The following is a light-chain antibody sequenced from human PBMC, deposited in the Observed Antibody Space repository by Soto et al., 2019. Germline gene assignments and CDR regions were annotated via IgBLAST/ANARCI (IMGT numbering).Light chain of an antibody. Sequence: DIQMTQSPSSLSASVEDRVIITCRASQSISNHLNWYQQKPGKAPKLLIYDASTLQSGVPSRYSGSGSGTEFTLTISNLQPDDFATYYCQQYESYSPWTFGQGTKVDIK. CDR2: DAS. CDR3: QQYESYSPWT. J-gene: IGKJ1*01. V-gene: IGKV1-5*01. CDR1: QSISNH.